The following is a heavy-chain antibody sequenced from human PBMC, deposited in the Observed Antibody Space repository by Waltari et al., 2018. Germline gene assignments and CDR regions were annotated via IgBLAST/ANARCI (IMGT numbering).Heavy chain of an antibody. D-gene: IGHD2-21*02. V-gene: IGHV1-69*01. Sequence: QVQLVQSGAEVKKSXSSVKVSCKASGDTFXTYVXSWVRQXPGQGLEWRGGIIPPFGTANYAQXFQGRLTITADEXTSXVYXXXSXLRSEDTAXXFCAXGRKPTTAIXXYYGMDVXGQGTTVIVXS. CDR3: AXGRKPTTAIXXYYGMDV. J-gene: IGHJ6*02. CDR2: IIPPFGTA. CDR1: GDTFXTYV.